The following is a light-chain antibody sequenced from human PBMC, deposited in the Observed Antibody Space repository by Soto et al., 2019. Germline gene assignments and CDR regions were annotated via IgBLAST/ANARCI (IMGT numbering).Light chain of an antibody. CDR1: QTISSF. J-gene: IGKJ1*01. V-gene: IGKV3-20*01. Sequence: EIVLTQSPGTLSLSPGEGATLSCRASQTISSFLAWYQPKRGQAPRLLIHGASNRATGIPDRFSGSGSGTDFTLTITRLEPEDCAVYYGQQYGGSPRTFGQGTKVDIK. CDR2: GAS. CDR3: QQYGGSPRT.